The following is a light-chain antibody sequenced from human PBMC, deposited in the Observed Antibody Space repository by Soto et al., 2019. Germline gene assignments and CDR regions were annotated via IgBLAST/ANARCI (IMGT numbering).Light chain of an antibody. Sequence: DIVMTQSPLSLPVTPGEPASISCRSSQSLLHSNGYNYLDWYLQKPGQSPQLLIYLGSYRASGVPERFSGSGSGTDFTLKVSRVEAEDVGVYYCMQALQSRTLGQGTKVDIK. CDR1: QSLLHSNGYNY. CDR2: LGS. J-gene: IGKJ1*01. CDR3: MQALQSRT. V-gene: IGKV2-28*01.